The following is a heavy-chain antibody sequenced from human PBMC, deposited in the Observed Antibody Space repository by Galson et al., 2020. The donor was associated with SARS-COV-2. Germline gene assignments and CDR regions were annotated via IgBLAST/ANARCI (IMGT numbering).Heavy chain of an antibody. CDR3: ARHVDTATVMSDYYYSMDV. CDR1: DDSITNGYYY. Sequence: SQTLSLTCSVSDDSITNGYYYWAWIRQPPGKGLEWTGNFFYSGSTYYSPSLKSRVTISVDTSKNQFSLKLTSVTAADTAVYYCARHVDTATVMSDYYYSMDVWGQGTTVTVSS. J-gene: IGHJ6*02. D-gene: IGHD5-18*01. CDR2: FFYSGST. V-gene: IGHV4-39*01.